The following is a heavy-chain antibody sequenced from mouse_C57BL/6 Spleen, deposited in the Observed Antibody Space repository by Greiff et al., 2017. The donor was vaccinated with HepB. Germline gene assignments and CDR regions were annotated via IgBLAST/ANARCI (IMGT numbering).Heavy chain of an antibody. V-gene: IGHV1-63*01. J-gene: IGHJ3*01. CDR3: ARKDYDYGFAY. CDR2: IYPGGGYT. D-gene: IGHD2-4*01. Sequence: VQLQQSGAELVRPGTSVKMSCKASGYTFTNYWIGWAKQRPGHGLEWIGDIYPGGGYTNYNEKFKGKATLTADKSSSTAYMQFSSLTSEDSAIYYCARKDYDYGFAYWGQGTLVTVSA. CDR1: GYTFTNYW.